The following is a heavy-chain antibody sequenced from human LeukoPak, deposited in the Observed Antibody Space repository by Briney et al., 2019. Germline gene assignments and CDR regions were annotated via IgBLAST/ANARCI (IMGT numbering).Heavy chain of an antibody. CDR2: IYYSGST. D-gene: IGHD3/OR15-3a*01. CDR3: ARAVDALDAFDI. Sequence: SETLSLTCTVSGGSISSSSYYWGWIRQPPGKGLEWIGSIYYSGSTYYNPSLKSRVTISVDTSKNQFSLKLSSVTAADTAVYYCARAVDALDAFDIWGQGTMVTVSS. CDR1: GGSISSSSYY. J-gene: IGHJ3*02. V-gene: IGHV4-39*07.